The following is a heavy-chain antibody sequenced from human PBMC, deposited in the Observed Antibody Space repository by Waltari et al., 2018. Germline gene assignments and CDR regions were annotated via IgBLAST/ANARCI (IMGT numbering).Heavy chain of an antibody. CDR3: ARVRYSSSNYDAFDI. Sequence: QVQLVQSGSEVKKPGASVKVSCKGSGYTFTRYDINWVRRATGQELEWMGWMSPNSGNTGYSQKFQGRVTMTRNTAISTAYMELSSLRSEDTAVDYCARVRYSSSNYDAFDIWGQGTMVTVSS. V-gene: IGHV1-8*01. CDR1: GYTFTRYD. CDR2: MSPNSGNT. D-gene: IGHD6-6*01. J-gene: IGHJ3*02.